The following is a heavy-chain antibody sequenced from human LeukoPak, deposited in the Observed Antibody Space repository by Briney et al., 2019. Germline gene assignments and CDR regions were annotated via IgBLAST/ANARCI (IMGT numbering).Heavy chain of an antibody. CDR2: IKQDGSEK. J-gene: IGHJ4*02. V-gene: IGHV3-7*04. CDR1: GFTFSTYW. D-gene: IGHD2-2*01. CDR3: ARGGYQLLWY. Sequence: GGSLRLSCAASGFTFSTYWMSLVRQAPGTGLKWVASIKQDGSEKSYVDSVKGRFTISRDNAKNSLYLQMNSLRAEDTAVYYCARGGYQLLWYWGQGTLVTVSS.